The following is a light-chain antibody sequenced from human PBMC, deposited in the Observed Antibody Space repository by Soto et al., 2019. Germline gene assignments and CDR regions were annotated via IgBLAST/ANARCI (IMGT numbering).Light chain of an antibody. J-gene: IGLJ1*01. CDR1: SSDVGGYNY. CDR3: SSKTSSSTPYV. Sequence: QSVLTQPASVSGSPGQSITISCTGTSSDVGGYNYVSWYQQHPGNAPKLMIYEVSNRPSGVSNRFSGSKSGNTASLTISGLQVEDEADYYCSSKTSSSTPYVFGTGTKVTVL. CDR2: EVS. V-gene: IGLV2-14*01.